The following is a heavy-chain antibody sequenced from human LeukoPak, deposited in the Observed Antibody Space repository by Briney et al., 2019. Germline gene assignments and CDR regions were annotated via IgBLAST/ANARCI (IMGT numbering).Heavy chain of an antibody. V-gene: IGHV1-2*02. J-gene: IGHJ6*02. CDR3: ARDSSSLVYYGMDV. D-gene: IGHD6-13*01. CDR1: GYTFTGYY. CDR2: INPNSGGT. Sequence: ASVKVSCKASGYTFTGYYMHWVRQAPGQGLEWMGWINPNSGGTNYAQKFQGRATMTRDTSISTAYMELSRLRSDDTAVYYCARDSSSLVYYGMDVWGQGTTVTVSS.